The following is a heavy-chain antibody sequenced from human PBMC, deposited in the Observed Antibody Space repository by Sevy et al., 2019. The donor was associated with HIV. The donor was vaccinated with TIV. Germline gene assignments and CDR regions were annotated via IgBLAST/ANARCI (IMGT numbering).Heavy chain of an antibody. CDR3: ARLDHSSTWYVGRDY. Sequence: SETLSLTCTVSGGSISTFYWSWVRQPPGKGLEWIGYVSHSGDTNYSPSLKSRVTLSVDTSRNQFSLRLTSVTAADTAVYYCARLDHSSTWYVGRDYWGRGTLVTVSS. V-gene: IGHV4-59*12. CDR1: GGSISTFY. CDR2: VSHSGDT. J-gene: IGHJ4*02. D-gene: IGHD6-13*01.